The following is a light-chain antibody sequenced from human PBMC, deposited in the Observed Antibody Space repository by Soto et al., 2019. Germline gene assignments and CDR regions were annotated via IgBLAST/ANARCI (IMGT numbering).Light chain of an antibody. CDR1: QGISSY. J-gene: IGKJ1*01. Sequence: IRMTQSPSALSASPGDRVTITCRASQGISSYLAWYQQKPGQAPKLLIYAASTLQSGVPSRFSGSGSGTDFTLTISSLQPEDFATYYCQQLNSYGTFGQGTKV. V-gene: IGKV1-8*01. CDR2: AAS. CDR3: QQLNSYGT.